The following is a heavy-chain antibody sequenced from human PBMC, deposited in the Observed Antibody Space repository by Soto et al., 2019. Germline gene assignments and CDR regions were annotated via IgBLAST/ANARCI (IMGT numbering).Heavy chain of an antibody. CDR3: AKERDENSRYSDEKLQK. D-gene: IGHD5-18*01. J-gene: IGHJ1*01. CDR1: GYTFTIHD. CDR2: ISAYNGNT. V-gene: IGHV1-18*01. Sequence: ASVXVSFKASGYTFTIHDIHFFLQAPGQGLECMGWISAYNGNTNYAQKLQGRVTMTRDTSTSKAYMELRSLRSDDTAVYYCAKERDENSRYSDEKLQKWGQGTLV.